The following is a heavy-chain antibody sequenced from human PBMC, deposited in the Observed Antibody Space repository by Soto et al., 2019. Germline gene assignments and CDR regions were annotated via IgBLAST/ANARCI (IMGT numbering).Heavy chain of an antibody. CDR2: IYYSGST. CDR1: GGSISSYY. V-gene: IGHV4-59*08. Sequence: SDTLSLTCTVSGGSISSYYWSWIRQPPGKGLEWIGYIYYSGSTNYNPSLKSRVTISVDTSKNQFSLKLSSVTAADTAVYYCARQTLDYYYYYMDVWGKGTTVTVSS. CDR3: ARQTLDYYYYYMDV. J-gene: IGHJ6*03.